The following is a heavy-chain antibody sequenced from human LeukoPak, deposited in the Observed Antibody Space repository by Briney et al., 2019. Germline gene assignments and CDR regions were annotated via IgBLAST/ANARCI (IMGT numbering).Heavy chain of an antibody. J-gene: IGHJ4*02. D-gene: IGHD2-15*01. CDR1: GGSISSYY. V-gene: IGHV4-59*01. CDR2: IYYSGST. Sequence: PSETLSLTCTVSGGSISSYYWSWIRQPPGKGLEWIGYIYYSGSTNYNPSLKSRVTISVDTSKNQFSLKLSSVTAADTAVYYCARSESCSGGSCYRIFDYWGQGTLVTVSS. CDR3: ARSESCSGGSCYRIFDY.